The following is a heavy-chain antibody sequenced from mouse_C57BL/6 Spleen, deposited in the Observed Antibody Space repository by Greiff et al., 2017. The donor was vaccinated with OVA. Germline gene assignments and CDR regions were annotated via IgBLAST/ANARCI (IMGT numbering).Heavy chain of an antibody. D-gene: IGHD2-4*01. CDR1: GFTFSSYG. V-gene: IGHV5-6*02. CDR2: IRSGGSYT. CDR3: ARRGNMITTTPYYAMDY. Sequence: EVKVVESGGDLVKPGGSLKLSCAASGFTFSSYGMSWVRQTPDKRLEWVATIRSGGSYTYYPDSVKGRFTISRDNAKNTLYLQMSSLKSEDTAMYYCARRGNMITTTPYYAMDYWGQGTSVTVSS. J-gene: IGHJ4*01.